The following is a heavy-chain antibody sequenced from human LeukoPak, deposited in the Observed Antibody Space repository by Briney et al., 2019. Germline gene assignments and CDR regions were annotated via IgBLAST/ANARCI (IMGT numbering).Heavy chain of an antibody. Sequence: ASVKVSCKASGYTFTSYGISWVRQAPGQGLEWMGWISAYNGNTNYAQKLQGRVTLTTDTSTSTAYMELRSLRSDDTAVYYCARAVWGSYRSPYYYYGMDVWGQGTTVTVSS. CDR1: GYTFTSYG. CDR2: ISAYNGNT. D-gene: IGHD3-16*02. J-gene: IGHJ6*02. V-gene: IGHV1-18*01. CDR3: ARAVWGSYRSPYYYYGMDV.